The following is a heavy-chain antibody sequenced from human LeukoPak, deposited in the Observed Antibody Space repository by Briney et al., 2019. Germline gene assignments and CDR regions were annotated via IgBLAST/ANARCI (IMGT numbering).Heavy chain of an antibody. D-gene: IGHD3-10*01. CDR2: IYSGEST. Sequence: GGSLRLSRAASGFTVSTKYVSWVRQAPGKGLEWVSIIYSGESTYYAESVKGRFIVSRDNSKNTLYLQMNSLRVDDTAVYSCARVGDHYHWYFDLWGRGTLVTVSS. CDR1: GFTVSTKY. J-gene: IGHJ2*01. CDR3: ARVGDHYHWYFDL. V-gene: IGHV3-53*01.